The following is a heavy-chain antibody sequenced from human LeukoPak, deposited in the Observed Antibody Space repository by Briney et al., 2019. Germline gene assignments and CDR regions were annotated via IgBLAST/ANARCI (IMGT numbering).Heavy chain of an antibody. J-gene: IGHJ4*02. CDR1: GFTFSSYA. Sequence: GGSLRLSCAASGFTFSSYAMSWVRQAPGKGLVWVSAISGSGGSTYYADSVKGRFTISRDNSKNTLYLQMNSLRAEDTAVYYCAKDDVVGATGDLDYWGQGTLVTVSS. D-gene: IGHD1-26*01. CDR3: AKDDVVGATGDLDY. CDR2: ISGSGGST. V-gene: IGHV3-23*01.